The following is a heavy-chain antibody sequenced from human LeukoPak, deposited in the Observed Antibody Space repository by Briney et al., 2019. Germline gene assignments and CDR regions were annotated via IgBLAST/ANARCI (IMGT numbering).Heavy chain of an antibody. CDR1: GFTFRSYA. V-gene: IGHV3-48*04. CDR2: ISNSGHII. CDR3: AVLVWRSYRNLNSDTFDI. J-gene: IGHJ3*02. D-gene: IGHD3-16*02. Sequence: PGGSLRLSCAASGFTFRSYAMHWVRQAPGKGLEWVSYISNSGHIIYYADSVKGRFTISRDNAKNSLYLQMNSLRAEDTAVYYCAVLVWRSYRNLNSDTFDIWGQGTMVTVSS.